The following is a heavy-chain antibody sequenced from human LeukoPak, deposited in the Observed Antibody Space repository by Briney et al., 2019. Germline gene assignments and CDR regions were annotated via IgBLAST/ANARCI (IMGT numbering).Heavy chain of an antibody. V-gene: IGHV4-59*01. CDR3: TRSLGVVIHGGMDV. CDR2: IYYTGST. D-gene: IGHD3-3*01. J-gene: IGHJ6*02. CDR1: GGSISSYH. Sequence: SGTLSLTCTVSGGSISSYHWSWIRQPPGKGLEGIGHIYYTGSTNYNPSLKSRVTISLDTSKNQFSLKLSSVTAADTAVYYCTRSLGVVIHGGMDVWGQGTTVTVSS.